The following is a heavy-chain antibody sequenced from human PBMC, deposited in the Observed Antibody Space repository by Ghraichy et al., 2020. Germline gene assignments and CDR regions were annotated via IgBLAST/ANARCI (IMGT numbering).Heavy chain of an antibody. CDR1: GGSFSEYY. CDR2: VSRGGSA. D-gene: IGHD6-13*01. V-gene: IGHV4-34*01. Sequence: SETLSLTCAVSGGSFSEYYWSWIRQPPGKGLEWIADVSRGGSANYNPSLQSRVTISINTSKNQVSLMLNSVTAADTAVYYCAREGIWPYSRSWYRGFDVWGQGSLVTVSS. CDR3: AREGIWPYSRSWYRGFDV. J-gene: IGHJ3*01.